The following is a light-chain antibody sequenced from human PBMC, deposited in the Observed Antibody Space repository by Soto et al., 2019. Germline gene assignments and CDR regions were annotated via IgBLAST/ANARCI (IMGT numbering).Light chain of an antibody. CDR2: GAS. CDR3: QQYNDWRYT. J-gene: IGKJ2*01. CDR1: QSISSS. V-gene: IGKV3-15*01. Sequence: EIVMTQSPATLSVSPGERATLSCRASQSISSSLAWYQLKPGQAPWLLIYGASTRATGIPARFSGSGSGTEFTLTISSLQSEDFAVYYCQQYNDWRYTFGQGTKLEIK.